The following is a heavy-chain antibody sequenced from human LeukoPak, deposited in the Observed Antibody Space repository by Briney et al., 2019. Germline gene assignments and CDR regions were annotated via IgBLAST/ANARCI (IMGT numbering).Heavy chain of an antibody. Sequence: GESLKISCKGSGYGINNYWIAWVRQMPGKGLEWMGIIYPADSDIRYSPSFQGQVTISADKSISTAYLQWNSLKASDTAMYYCARQEYCSGASCYTWFDPWGQGTLVTVSS. CDR2: IYPADSDI. V-gene: IGHV5-51*01. D-gene: IGHD2-15*01. J-gene: IGHJ5*02. CDR3: ARQEYCSGASCYTWFDP. CDR1: GYGINNYW.